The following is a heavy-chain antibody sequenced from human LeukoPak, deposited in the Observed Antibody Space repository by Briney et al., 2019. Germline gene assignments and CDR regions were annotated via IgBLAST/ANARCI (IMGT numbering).Heavy chain of an antibody. V-gene: IGHV4-39*07. CDR3: ARDTVAGSTFDY. J-gene: IGHJ4*02. D-gene: IGHD6-19*01. CDR1: GGSISVSDYY. Sequence: SETLSLTCTVSGGSISVSDYYWGWIRQPPGKGLEWIGSLSSSGSTFYNPSLRSRATLSLDTSKNEFSLMLSFVTAADTAVYYCARDTVAGSTFDYWGQGTLVTVSS. CDR2: LSSSGST.